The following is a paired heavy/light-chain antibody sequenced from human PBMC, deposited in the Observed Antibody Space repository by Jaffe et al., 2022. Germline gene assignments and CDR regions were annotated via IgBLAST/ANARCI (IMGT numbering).Heavy chain of an antibody. V-gene: IGHV3-74*01. CDR3: TRELGTL. D-gene: IGHD1-1*01. J-gene: IGHJ3*01. Sequence: EEQLVESGGDLVQPGGSLRLSCAASGFSFSSHWMHWFRQGPGKGLVWVSRINSDESSTAYADSVKGRFTISRDNAKNTLYLQMNSLRAEDTAVYYCTRELGTLWGPGTMVTVSS. CDR2: INSDESST. CDR1: GFSFSSHW.
Light chain of an antibody. CDR3: MQGIHLPYT. Sequence: DIVLTQTPLSLSVTPGQPASLSCTSSHSLLHPNGETYLYWYLQKPGQSPQLLIYEVSSRFSGVPDRFTGSGSGTDFTLKISRVEAEDVGVYYCMQGIHLPYTFGQGTRLEIK. CDR1: HSLLHPNGETY. CDR2: EVS. J-gene: IGKJ2*01. V-gene: IGKV2-29*02.